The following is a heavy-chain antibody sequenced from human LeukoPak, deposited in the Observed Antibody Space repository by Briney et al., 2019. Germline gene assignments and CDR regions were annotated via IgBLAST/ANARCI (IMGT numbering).Heavy chain of an antibody. D-gene: IGHD6-19*01. J-gene: IGHJ3*02. CDR1: GGSISSYY. Sequence: KPSETLSLTCTVSGGSISSYYWSWIRQPPGKGLEWIGYIYYSGSTNYNPSLKSRVTISVDTSKNQFSLKLSSVTAADTAVYYCARAISSGWYPDAFDIWGQGTMVTVSS. CDR2: IYYSGST. V-gene: IGHV4-59*01. CDR3: ARAISSGWYPDAFDI.